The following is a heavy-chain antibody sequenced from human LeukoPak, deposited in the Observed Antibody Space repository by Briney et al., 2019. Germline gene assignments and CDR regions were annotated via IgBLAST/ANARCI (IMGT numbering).Heavy chain of an antibody. CDR1: GFTLSTYE. CDR2: ISSSDSAT. V-gene: IGHV3-48*03. Sequence: GGSLRLSCAASGFTLSTYEMTWVRQAPGKGLEWVSFISSSDSATFYADSVRGRFTIFRNTAKNSLYLQMNNLRGEDTAVYYCARDVSSSTRAFDIGGQGTVVAV. CDR3: ARDVSSSTRAFDI. J-gene: IGHJ3*02. D-gene: IGHD2-15*01.